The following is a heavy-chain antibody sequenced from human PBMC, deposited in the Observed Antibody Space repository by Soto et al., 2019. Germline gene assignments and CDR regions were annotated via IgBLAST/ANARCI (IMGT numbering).Heavy chain of an antibody. D-gene: IGHD3-10*01. CDR1: GGSFSGYY. CDR2: INHSGST. CDR3: ARDSKPYYSGSGSPIYYYYGMDV. Sequence: SETLSLTCAVYGGSFSGYYWSWIRQPPGKGLEWIGEINHSGSTNYNPSLKSRVTISVDTSKNQFSLKLSSVTAADTAVYYCARDSKPYYSGSGSPIYYYYGMDVWGQGTTVTVSS. J-gene: IGHJ6*02. V-gene: IGHV4-34*01.